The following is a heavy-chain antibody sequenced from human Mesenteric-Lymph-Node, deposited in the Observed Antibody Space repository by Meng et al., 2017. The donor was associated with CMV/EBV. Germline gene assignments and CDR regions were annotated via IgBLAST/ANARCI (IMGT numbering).Heavy chain of an antibody. CDR2: ISSSGSTI. J-gene: IGHJ5*02. D-gene: IGHD6-6*01. CDR3: ARDSSRIAARRSWFDP. Sequence: GESLKISCAASGFTFSDYYMSWIRQAPGKGLEWVSYISSSGSTIYYADSVKGRFTISRDNAKNSLYLQMNSLRAEDTAVYYCARDSSRIAARRSWFDPWGQGTLVTVSS. CDR1: GFTFSDYY. V-gene: IGHV3-11*01.